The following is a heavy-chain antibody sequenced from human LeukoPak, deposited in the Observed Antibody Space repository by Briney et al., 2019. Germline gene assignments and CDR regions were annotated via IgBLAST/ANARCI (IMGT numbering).Heavy chain of an antibody. D-gene: IGHD3-10*01. CDR3: TTALGTYYYGSGSYYNQVDY. CDR1: GFSVSSNY. CDR2: IKSKTDGGTT. J-gene: IGHJ4*02. V-gene: IGHV3-15*01. Sequence: GGSLRLSCAASGFSVSSNYMNWVRQAPGKGLEWVGRIKSKTDGGTTDYAAPVKGRFTISRDDSKNTLYLQMNSLKTEDTAVYYCTTALGTYYYGSGSYYNQVDYWGQGTLVTVSS.